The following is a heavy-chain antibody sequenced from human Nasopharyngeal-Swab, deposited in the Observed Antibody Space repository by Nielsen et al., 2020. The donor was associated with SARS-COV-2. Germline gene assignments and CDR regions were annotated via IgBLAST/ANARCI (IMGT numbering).Heavy chain of an antibody. D-gene: IGHD1-26*01. J-gene: IGHJ4*02. CDR3: ARGRDYSGSSLDVTYYFDY. Sequence: WIRQPPGKGLEWIGEINHSASTNYNPSLKSRVTISVDTSKNQFSLKLSSVTAADTAVYYCARGRDYSGSSLDVTYYFDYWGQGTLVTVSS. V-gene: IGHV4-34*01. CDR2: INHSAST.